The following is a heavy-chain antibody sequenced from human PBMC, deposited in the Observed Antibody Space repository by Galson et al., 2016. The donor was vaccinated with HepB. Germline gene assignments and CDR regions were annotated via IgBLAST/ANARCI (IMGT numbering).Heavy chain of an antibody. J-gene: IGHJ4*02. Sequence: SLRLSCAASGFSIRNHWMSWVRQAPGKGLEWVANINQDGSVEKYADSVRGRFTVFKDNAKNSVYLQLNSLSADDTAMFYCARIAAAGSTFDYWGQGTLVTVSS. CDR2: INQDGSVE. D-gene: IGHD6-13*01. CDR1: GFSIRNHW. V-gene: IGHV3-7*03. CDR3: ARIAAAGSTFDY.